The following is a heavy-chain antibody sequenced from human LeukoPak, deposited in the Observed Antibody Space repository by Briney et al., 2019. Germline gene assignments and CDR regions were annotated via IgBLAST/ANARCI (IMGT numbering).Heavy chain of an antibody. D-gene: IGHD3-10*01. V-gene: IGHV1-18*01. CDR2: MSAYNGKT. CDR1: GYTFTSYG. CDR3: ARDRSYYYGSGSDY. Sequence: ASVKVSCKASGYTFTSYGISWVGQAPGQGLEGMGWMSAYNGKTNYSQKLQRRVTITTDTSTSTAYMELRSLRSDDTAVYYCARDRSYYYGSGSDYWGQGTLVTVSS. J-gene: IGHJ4*02.